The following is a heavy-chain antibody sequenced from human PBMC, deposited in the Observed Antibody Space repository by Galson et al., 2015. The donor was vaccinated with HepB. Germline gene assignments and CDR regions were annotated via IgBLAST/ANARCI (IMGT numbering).Heavy chain of an antibody. D-gene: IGHD1-1*01. CDR2: IYPGDSDT. J-gene: IGHJ4*02. V-gene: IGHV5-51*01. CDR1: GYSFTSYW. Sequence: QSGAEVKKPGESLKISCKGSGYSFTSYWIGWVRQMPGKGLEWMGIIYPGDSDTRYSPSFQGQVTISADKSISTAYLQWSSLKASGTAMYYCARQGVGGRIINYYFDYWGQGTLVTVSS. CDR3: ARQGVGGRIINYYFDY.